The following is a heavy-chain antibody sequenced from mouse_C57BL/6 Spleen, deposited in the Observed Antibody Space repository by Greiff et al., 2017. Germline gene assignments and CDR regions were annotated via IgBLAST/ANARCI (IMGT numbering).Heavy chain of an antibody. Sequence: QVQLQQPGTELVKPGASVKLSCKASGYTFTSYWMHWVKQRPGQGLEWIGNINPSNGGTNYNEKFKSKATLTVDKSSSTAYMQLSSLTSEDSAVYYGAREEGLLSYWYFDVWGTGTTVTVSS. J-gene: IGHJ1*03. CDR2: INPSNGGT. D-gene: IGHD2-10*01. CDR3: AREEGLLSYWYFDV. V-gene: IGHV1-53*01. CDR1: GYTFTSYW.